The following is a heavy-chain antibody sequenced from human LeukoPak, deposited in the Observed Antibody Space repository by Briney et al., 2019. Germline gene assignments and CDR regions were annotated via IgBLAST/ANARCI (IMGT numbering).Heavy chain of an antibody. D-gene: IGHD2-2*01. V-gene: IGHV1-46*01. J-gene: IGHJ4*02. CDR3: ARVRSGVPAAYWYFDY. CDR2: INPSGGST. CDR1: VYTFTSYY. Sequence: ASVKVSCKASVYTFTSYYMHWVRQAPGQGLEWMGIINPSGGSTSYAQKFQGRVTMTRDTSTSTVYMELSSLRSEDTAVYYCARVRSGVPAAYWYFDYWGQGTLVTVSS.